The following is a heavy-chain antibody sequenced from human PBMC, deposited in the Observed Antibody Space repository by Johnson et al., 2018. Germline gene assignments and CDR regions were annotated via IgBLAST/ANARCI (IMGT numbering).Heavy chain of an antibody. Sequence: VQLGESEGGLVQPGGSLRLSCAASGFTVSSNYMSWVRQAPGKGLEWVSVIYSGGSTYYADSVTGRFTISRDNSQNTLYLQLNSLRAEDTAVYYCARDGWGGYYYYMDVWGKGTTVTVSS. CDR1: GFTVSSNY. V-gene: IGHV3-66*02. CDR2: IYSGGST. J-gene: IGHJ6*03. CDR3: ARDGWGGYYYYMDV. D-gene: IGHD3-10*01.